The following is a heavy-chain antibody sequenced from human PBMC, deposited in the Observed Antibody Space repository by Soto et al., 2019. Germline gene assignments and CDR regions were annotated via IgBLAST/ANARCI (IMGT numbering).Heavy chain of an antibody. CDR2: IYYTGNT. D-gene: IGHD1-1*01. V-gene: IGHV4-31*03. Sequence: QVQLQESGPGLVKPSQTLSLTCTVSGGSISSGGTGSYWTWIRQLPGKVLEWIGYIYYTGNTYYTSSHKSRTTISIYKSTDQVLRKRPSITAPDTAVYFLTSWHGAYKVRCWGPGNLVTVSS. J-gene: IGHJ4*02. CDR3: TSWHGAYKVRC. CDR1: GGSISSGGTGSY.